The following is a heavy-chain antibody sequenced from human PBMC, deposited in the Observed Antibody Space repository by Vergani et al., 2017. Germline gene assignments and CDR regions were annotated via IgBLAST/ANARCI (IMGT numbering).Heavy chain of an antibody. CDR3: ARSYDY. CDR2: INPHGSEA. Sequence: EVQLVESGGGLIHPGGSLRLSCEGSGFSFSGYWMHWVRQSPEKGLVWVSHINPHGSEANYAGSVKGRFTISRDNAKNTVYLQMNSLRVEDTALYYCARSYDYWGRGTLVTVSS. J-gene: IGHJ4*02. V-gene: IGHV3-74*01. CDR1: GFSFSGYW.